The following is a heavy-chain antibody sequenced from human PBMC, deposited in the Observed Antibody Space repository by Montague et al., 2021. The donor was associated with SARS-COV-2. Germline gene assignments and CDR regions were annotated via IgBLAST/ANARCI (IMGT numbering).Heavy chain of an antibody. CDR1: GGSFSVYY. D-gene: IGHD2-2*01. CDR2: INHSGTA. CDR3: AKEREVVRAARTLVAFDL. Sequence: SETLSLTCAVYGGSFSVYYWCWLRQSPRSGLEWIAVINHSGTANYNPSLKSRVSISVDTSKNQFTLKLTSVTAAATAMYYCAKEREVVRAARTLVAFDLWGQGTMVTVSS. J-gene: IGHJ3*01. V-gene: IGHV4-34*01.